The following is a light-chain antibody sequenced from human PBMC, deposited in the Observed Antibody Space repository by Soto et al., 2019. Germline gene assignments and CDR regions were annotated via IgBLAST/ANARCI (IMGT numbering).Light chain of an antibody. Sequence: DIQMTQSPSSLSASVRDRVTITCQASQDIGNYLNWYQQKPGKAPNLLIYHTSNLETGVPSRFSGSGSGTHFTFTISSLQPEDSATYFCQQGDNLPVTFGGGTKVEIK. V-gene: IGKV1-33*01. CDR1: QDIGNY. CDR2: HTS. CDR3: QQGDNLPVT. J-gene: IGKJ4*01.